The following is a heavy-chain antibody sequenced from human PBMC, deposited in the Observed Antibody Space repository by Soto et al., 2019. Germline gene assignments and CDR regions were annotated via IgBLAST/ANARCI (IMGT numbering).Heavy chain of an antibody. CDR1: GFTVSTYG. CDR3: TGEVASGY. D-gene: IGHD2-8*02. V-gene: IGHV3-30*03. J-gene: IGHJ4*02. CDR2: ISRDGGTK. Sequence: QVQLVESGGGVVQPGRSLRLSCAVSGFTVSTYGMHWVRQAPGKGLAWVAVISRDGGTKSYADSVKGRFTISRDNSRNTLFLEMNSLRGDDMAVYYCTGEVASGYWGQGTLVTVSS.